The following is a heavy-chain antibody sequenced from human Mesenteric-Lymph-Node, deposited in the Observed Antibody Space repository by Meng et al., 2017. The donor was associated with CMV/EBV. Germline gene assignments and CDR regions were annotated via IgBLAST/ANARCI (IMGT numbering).Heavy chain of an antibody. Sequence: GESLKISCAASGFTFSSYWMSWVRQAPGKGLEWVANIKQDGSEKYYVDSVKGRFTISRDNAKNSLYLQMNSLRAEDTAVYYCVREHHFWYGYPFDYWGQGTEVTVSS. CDR3: VREHHFWYGYPFDY. J-gene: IGHJ4*02. CDR1: GFTFSSYW. V-gene: IGHV3-7*01. CDR2: IKQDGSEK. D-gene: IGHD3-3*02.